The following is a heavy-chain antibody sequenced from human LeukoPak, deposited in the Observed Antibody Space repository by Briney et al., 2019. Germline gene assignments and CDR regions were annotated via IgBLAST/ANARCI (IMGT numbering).Heavy chain of an antibody. D-gene: IGHD1-7*01. CDR1: GFTFSSYA. Sequence: GGSLRLSCAASGFTFSSYAMSWVRQGSGKGLEWVSAISGSGGSTYYADSVKGRFTISRDNSKNTLYLQMNSLRAEDTAVYYCAKPYYWNYGAMDYWGQGTMVTVSS. CDR2: ISGSGGST. J-gene: IGHJ4*01. V-gene: IGHV3-23*01. CDR3: AKPYYWNYGAMDY.